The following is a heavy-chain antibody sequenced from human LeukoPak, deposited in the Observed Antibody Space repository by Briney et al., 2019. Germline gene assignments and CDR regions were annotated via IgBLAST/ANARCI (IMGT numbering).Heavy chain of an antibody. CDR1: GITVSSNY. Sequence: GGSLRLSCAASGITVSSNYMSWVRQAPGKGLEWVSVIHSGGRTYYADSAKGRFTISRDNSKNTLYLQMNSLRVEDTAVYYCASRDRGYYYGMDVWGQGTTVTVSS. CDR2: IHSGGRT. J-gene: IGHJ6*02. CDR3: ASRDRGYYYGMDV. V-gene: IGHV3-66*01. D-gene: IGHD3-10*01.